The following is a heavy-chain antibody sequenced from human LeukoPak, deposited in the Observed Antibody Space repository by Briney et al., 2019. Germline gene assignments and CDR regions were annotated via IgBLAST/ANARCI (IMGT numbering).Heavy chain of an antibody. D-gene: IGHD5-18*01. Sequence: PSETLSLTCTVSGGSISSSSYYWGWIRQPPGEGLEWIGSIYYSGSTYYNPSLKSRVTISVDTSKNQFSLKLSSVTAADTAVYYCARHYSGYSYGYPFDYWGQGTLVTVSS. CDR3: ARHYSGYSYGYPFDY. J-gene: IGHJ4*02. V-gene: IGHV4-39*01. CDR2: IYYSGST. CDR1: GGSISSSSYY.